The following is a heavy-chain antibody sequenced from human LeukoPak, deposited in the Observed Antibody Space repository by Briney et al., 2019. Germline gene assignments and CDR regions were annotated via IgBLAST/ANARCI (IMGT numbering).Heavy chain of an antibody. V-gene: IGHV4-30-4*08. CDR1: GGSISSGDYY. CDR2: IYYSGST. Sequence: SETLSLTCTVSGGSISSGDYYWSWIRQPPGEGLEWIGYIYYSGSTYYNPSLKSRVTISVDTSKNQFSLNLSSVTAADTAVYYCARTPIYDILTGPDYWGQGTLVTVSS. D-gene: IGHD3-9*01. J-gene: IGHJ4*02. CDR3: ARTPIYDILTGPDY.